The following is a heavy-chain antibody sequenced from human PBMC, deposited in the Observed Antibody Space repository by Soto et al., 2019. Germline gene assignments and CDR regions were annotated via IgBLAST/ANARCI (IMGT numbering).Heavy chain of an antibody. D-gene: IGHD6-6*01. Sequence: ASVKVSCKASGYTFTSYDINWVRQATGQGLEWTGWMNPNSGNTGYAQKFQGRVTMTRNTSISTAYMELSSLRSEDTAVYYCAREVALGGAARDKPYYYGMDVWGQGTTVTVS. CDR3: AREVALGGAARDKPYYYGMDV. CDR1: GYTFTSYD. V-gene: IGHV1-8*01. CDR2: MNPNSGNT. J-gene: IGHJ6*02.